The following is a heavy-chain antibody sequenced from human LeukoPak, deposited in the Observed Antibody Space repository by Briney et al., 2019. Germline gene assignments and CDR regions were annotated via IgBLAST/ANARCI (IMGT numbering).Heavy chain of an antibody. D-gene: IGHD6-13*01. Sequence: SETLSLTCTVSGGSISNSSYYWGWIRQPPGKGLEWIGSIYYSGSTYYNPSLKSRVTISVDTSKNQFSLKLSSVTAADSAVYHCARHESRSSWYIDYWGQGTLVTVSS. CDR2: IYYSGST. CDR3: ARHESRSSWYIDY. V-gene: IGHV4-39*01. CDR1: GGSISNSSYY. J-gene: IGHJ4*02.